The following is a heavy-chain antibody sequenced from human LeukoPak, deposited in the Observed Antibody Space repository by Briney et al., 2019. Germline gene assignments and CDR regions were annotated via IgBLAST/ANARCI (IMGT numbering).Heavy chain of an antibody. V-gene: IGHV4-34*01. CDR2: INHSGST. CDR3: ARVSTIAVAGSYYYAMDV. Sequence: SETLSLTCAVYGGSFSGYYWSWIRQPPGKGLEWIGEINHSGSTNYNPSLKSRVTISVDTSKNQFSLKLSSVTAADTAVYYCARVSTIAVAGSYYYAMDVWGQGTTVTVSS. D-gene: IGHD6-19*01. CDR1: GGSFSGYY. J-gene: IGHJ6*02.